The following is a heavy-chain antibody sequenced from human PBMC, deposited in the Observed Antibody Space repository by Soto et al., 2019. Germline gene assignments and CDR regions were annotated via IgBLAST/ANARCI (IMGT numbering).Heavy chain of an antibody. CDR3: TTKPYTTSTMFRGGDPYYYYGMDV. D-gene: IGHD3-10*01. CDR1: GFTFSNAW. V-gene: IGHV3-15*07. J-gene: IGHJ6*02. Sequence: EVQLVESGGGLVKPGGSLRLSCAASGFTFSNAWMNWVRQAPGKGLEWVGRIKRKSDGGTTADAAPGKGRFTISRDDAKTTLYQQMNSLKNEDTAVDYCTTKPYTTSTMFRGGDPYYYYGMDVWGQGTPVTVSS. CDR2: IKRKSDGGTT.